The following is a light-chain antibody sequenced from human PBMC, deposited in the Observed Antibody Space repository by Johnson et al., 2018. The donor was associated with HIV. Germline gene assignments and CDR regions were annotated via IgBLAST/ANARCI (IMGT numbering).Light chain of an antibody. CDR1: SSNIGNNY. CDR3: GTWDSSLRVDF. Sequence: QSVLTQPPSVSAAPGQKVTIYCSGSSSNIGNNYVSWYQQLPGTAPKLLIYDNNKRPSGIPDRFSGSKSGTSATLGITGLQTGDEADYYCGTWDSSLRVDFFGTGTKVTVL. J-gene: IGLJ1*01. CDR2: DNN. V-gene: IGLV1-51*01.